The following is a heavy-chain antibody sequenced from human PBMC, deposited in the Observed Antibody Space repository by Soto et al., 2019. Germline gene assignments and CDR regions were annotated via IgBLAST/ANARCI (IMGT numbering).Heavy chain of an antibody. Sequence: VQLLESGGGLVQPGGSLRLSCAASGFTFSSYAMSWVRQAPGKGLEWVSTISGSTGSTYYADSVKGRFTISRDNSKNTLYLQMKILRAEDTAVYYCARASVTGTTGYFDLWGRGTLVTVSS. CDR3: ARASVTGTTGYFDL. V-gene: IGHV3-23*01. CDR2: ISGSTGST. D-gene: IGHD1-7*01. J-gene: IGHJ2*01. CDR1: GFTFSSYA.